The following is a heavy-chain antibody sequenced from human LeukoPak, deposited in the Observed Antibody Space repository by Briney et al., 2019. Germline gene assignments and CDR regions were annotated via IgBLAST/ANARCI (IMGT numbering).Heavy chain of an antibody. V-gene: IGHV1-46*01. D-gene: IGHD2-21*01. CDR1: GYTFTSYY. CDR3: ASLTPGHIGAKIDAFDI. Sequence: ASVTVSCKASGYTFTSYYMHWVRQAPGQGLGWMGIINPSGGSTSYAQKFQGRVTMTRDMSTSTAYMELSSLRSEDTAVYYCASLTPGHIGAKIDAFDIWGQGTMVTVSS. J-gene: IGHJ3*02. CDR2: INPSGGST.